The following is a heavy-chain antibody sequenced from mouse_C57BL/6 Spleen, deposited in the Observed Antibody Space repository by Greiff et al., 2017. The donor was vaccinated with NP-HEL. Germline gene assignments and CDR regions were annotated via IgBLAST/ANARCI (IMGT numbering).Heavy chain of an antibody. CDR3: AIDRSTMVTTAWFAY. V-gene: IGHV1-81*01. D-gene: IGHD2-2*01. CDR2: IYPRSGNT. J-gene: IGHJ3*01. Sequence: QVQLQQSGAELARPGASVKLSCKASGYTFTSYGISWVKQRTGQGLEWIGEIYPRSGNTYYNEKFKGKATLTADKSSSTAYMELRSLTSEDSAVYFCAIDRSTMVTTAWFAYWGQGTLVTVSA. CDR1: GYTFTSYG.